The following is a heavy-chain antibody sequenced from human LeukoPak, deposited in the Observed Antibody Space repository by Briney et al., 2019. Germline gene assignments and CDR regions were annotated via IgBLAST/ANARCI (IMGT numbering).Heavy chain of an antibody. CDR1: GXSVSSGCFY. CDR3: ARDSLYSSSWYKRENYGMDV. J-gene: IGHJ6*02. Sequence: PSETLSLTCSVSGXSVSSGCFYWTWIRQPPGKGLEWIGYIYYSGSTNYNPSLNSRVSISVDTSKNQFSLKLSSVTAADTAVYYCARDSLYSSSWYKRENYGMDVWGQGTTVTVSS. V-gene: IGHV4-61*01. D-gene: IGHD6-13*01. CDR2: IYYSGST.